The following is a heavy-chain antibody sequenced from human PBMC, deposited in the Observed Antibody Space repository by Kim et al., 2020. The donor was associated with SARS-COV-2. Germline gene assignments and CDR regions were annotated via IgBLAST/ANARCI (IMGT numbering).Heavy chain of an antibody. V-gene: IGHV3-21*01. D-gene: IGHD2-15*01. CDR2: ISSSSSYI. J-gene: IGHJ6*02. CDR1: GFTFSSYS. CDR3: ARAVGYCSGGSCYAPGDV. Sequence: GGSLRLSCAASGFTFSSYSMNWVRQAPGKGLEWVSSISSSSSYIYYADSVKGRFTISRDNAKNSLYLQMNSLRAEDTAVYYCARAVGYCSGGSCYAPGDVWGQGTTVTVSS.